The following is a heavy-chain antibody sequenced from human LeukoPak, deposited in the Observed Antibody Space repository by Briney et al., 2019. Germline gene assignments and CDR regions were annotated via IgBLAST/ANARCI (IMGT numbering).Heavy chain of an antibody. Sequence: GGSLRLSCSASGFIFSPYAMHWVRQAPGKGLEYVSSISSEGKTTYYADSVKGRFTSSRDNSKNMLYLQMNSLRPEDTAVYYCVKDRWVDHWGQGTLVTVSS. CDR2: ISSEGKTT. V-gene: IGHV3-64D*06. CDR1: GFIFSPYA. J-gene: IGHJ5*02. CDR3: VKDRWVDH.